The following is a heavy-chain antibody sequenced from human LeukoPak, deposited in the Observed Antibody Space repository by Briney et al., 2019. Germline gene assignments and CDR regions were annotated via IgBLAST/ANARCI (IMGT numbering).Heavy chain of an antibody. Sequence: PGGSLRLSCAASGFTINTYWMSWVRQAPGKGPEWVANIKQDGSEKYYVDSVKGRFTISRDNSKNTLYLQMNSLRAEDTAVYYCARVWWGAVTLFDYWGQGTLVTVSS. D-gene: IGHD4-17*01. CDR3: ARVWWGAVTLFDY. CDR1: GFTINTYW. V-gene: IGHV3-7*01. CDR2: IKQDGSEK. J-gene: IGHJ4*02.